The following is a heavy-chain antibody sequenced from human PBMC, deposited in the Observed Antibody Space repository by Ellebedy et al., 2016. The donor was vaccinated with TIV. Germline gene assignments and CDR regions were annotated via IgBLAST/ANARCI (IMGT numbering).Heavy chain of an antibody. D-gene: IGHD4-11*01. J-gene: IGHJ6*02. CDR3: AKHTVTYGMDV. CDR2: ISYDGSNK. V-gene: IGHV3-30*18. CDR1: GFTFSSSG. Sequence: GESLKISCAASGFTFSSSGMHWVRQAPGKGLEWVAVISYDGSNKYYADSEEGRFTISRDNSKNTLYLQMNSLRAEDTAVYYCAKHTVTYGMDVWGQGTTVTVSS.